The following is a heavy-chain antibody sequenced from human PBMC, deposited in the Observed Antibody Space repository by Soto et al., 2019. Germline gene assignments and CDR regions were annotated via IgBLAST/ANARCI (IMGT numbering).Heavy chain of an antibody. CDR2: IWYDGSNK. CDR1: GFTFSSYG. J-gene: IGHJ4*02. V-gene: IGHV3-33*01. D-gene: IGHD1-26*01. CDR3: ARDLFGGAAPGH. Sequence: QVQLVESGGGVVQPGRSLRLSCAASGFTFSSYGMHWVRQAPGKGLEWVAVIWYDGSNKYYADSVKGRFTISRDNSKNTLDLQMNSLGAGDTAGYFCARDLFGGAAPGHWGQGTLGTVSS.